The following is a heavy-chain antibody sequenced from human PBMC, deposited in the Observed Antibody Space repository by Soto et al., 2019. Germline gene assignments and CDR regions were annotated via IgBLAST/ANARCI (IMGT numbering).Heavy chain of an antibody. CDR2: IIPIFGTA. CDR3: ARVFWIYGYYYGMDV. D-gene: IGHD5-12*01. J-gene: IGHJ6*02. Sequence: GASVKVSCKASGGTFSSYAISWVRQAPGQGLEWMGGIIPIFGTANYAQKFQGRVTITADKSTSTAYMELSSLRSEDTAVYYCARVFWIYGYYYGMDVWGQGTTVTVYS. CDR1: GGTFSSYA. V-gene: IGHV1-69*06.